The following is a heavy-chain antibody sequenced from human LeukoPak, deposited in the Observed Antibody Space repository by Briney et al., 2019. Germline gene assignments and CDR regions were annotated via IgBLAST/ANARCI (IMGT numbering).Heavy chain of an antibody. V-gene: IGHV1-69*05. J-gene: IGHJ5*02. CDR1: GGTFSSYA. CDR2: IIPIFGTA. D-gene: IGHD2-2*03. CDR3: ARDLGIVVVPAAAGGWFDP. Sequence: SVKVSCKASGGTFSSYAISWVRQAPGQGLEWMGGIIPIFGTANYAQKFQGRVTITTDESTSTAYMELSSLRSEDTAVYYCARDLGIVVVPAAAGGWFDPWGQGTLVTVSS.